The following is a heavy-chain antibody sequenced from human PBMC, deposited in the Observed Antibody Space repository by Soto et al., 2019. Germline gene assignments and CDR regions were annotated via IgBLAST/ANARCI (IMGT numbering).Heavy chain of an antibody. CDR1: GYTFTSYD. V-gene: IGHV1-8*01. J-gene: IGHJ6*03. Sequence: ASVKVSCKASGYTFTSYDINWVRQATGQGLEWMGWMNPNSGNTGYAQKFQGRVTMTRNTSISTAYMELSSLRSEDTAVYYCARGRYCSSTSCYRRGRGSYYYYYMDVWGKGTTVTVSS. CDR3: ARGRYCSSTSCYRRGRGSYYYYYMDV. D-gene: IGHD2-2*01. CDR2: MNPNSGNT.